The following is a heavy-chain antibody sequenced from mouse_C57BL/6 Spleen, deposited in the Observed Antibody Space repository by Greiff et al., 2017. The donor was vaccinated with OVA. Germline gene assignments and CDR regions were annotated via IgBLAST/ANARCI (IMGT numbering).Heavy chain of an antibody. V-gene: IGHV5-4*01. CDR1: GFTFSSYA. CDR2: ISDGGSYT. D-gene: IGHD2-3*01. Sequence: EVQLVESGGGLVKPGGSLKLSCAASGFTFSSYAMSWVRQTPEKRLEWVATISDGGSYTYYPDNVKGRFTISRDNAKNNLYLQMSHLKSEDTAMYYCARGLGDGHEAWFAYWGQGTLVTVSA. CDR3: ARGLGDGHEAWFAY. J-gene: IGHJ3*01.